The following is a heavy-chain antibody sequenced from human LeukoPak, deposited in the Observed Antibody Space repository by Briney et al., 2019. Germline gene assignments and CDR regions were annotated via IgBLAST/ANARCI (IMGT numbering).Heavy chain of an antibody. CDR3: ARVRYYDSSALEYFDL. V-gene: IGHV4-59*01. CDR1: GGSISSYY. J-gene: IGHJ2*01. CDR2: IYYSGST. Sequence: SETLSLTCTVSGGSISSYYWSWIRQPPGKGLEWIGYIYYSGSTNYNPSLKSRVTISVDTSKNQFSLKLSSVTAADTAVYYCARVRYYDSSALEYFDLWGRGTLVTVSS. D-gene: IGHD3-22*01.